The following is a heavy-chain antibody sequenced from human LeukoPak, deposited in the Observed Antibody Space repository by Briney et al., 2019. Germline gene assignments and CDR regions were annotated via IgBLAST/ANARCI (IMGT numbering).Heavy chain of an antibody. CDR1: GGSISSTTHY. CDR2: IYYSGST. D-gene: IGHD3-16*01. Sequence: SETLSLTCTVSGGSISSTTHYWGWIRRPPGKGLEWIGSIYYSGSTYYNPSLKSRVTVSVDTSKNQFSLNLSSVTAADTAVYYCVRGSTLRYYQYWGQGTLVTVSS. CDR3: VRGSTLRYYQY. V-gene: IGHV4-39*01. J-gene: IGHJ4*02.